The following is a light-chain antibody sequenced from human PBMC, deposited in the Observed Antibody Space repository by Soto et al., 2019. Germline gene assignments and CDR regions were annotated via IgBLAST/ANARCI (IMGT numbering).Light chain of an antibody. Sequence: ELLMTQSPATLSVSPGERATLSCRASQSVSSYLAWYQQKPGQAPRLLIYGASSRATGIPDRFSGSGSGTDFTLTISRLEPEDFAVYYCQQRSNWPRTFGQGTKVDIK. V-gene: IGKV3-11*01. CDR1: QSVSSY. J-gene: IGKJ1*01. CDR3: QQRSNWPRT. CDR2: GAS.